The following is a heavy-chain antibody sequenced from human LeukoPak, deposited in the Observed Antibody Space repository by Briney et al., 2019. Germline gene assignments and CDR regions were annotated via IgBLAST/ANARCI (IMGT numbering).Heavy chain of an antibody. D-gene: IGHD4-23*01. CDR1: GGSISSYY. J-gene: IGHJ4*02. V-gene: IGHV4-59*08. CDR2: IYYSGST. CDR3: ARHLNSYFFDY. Sequence: PSETLSLTCTVSGGSISSYYWSLIRQPPGKGLEWIGYIYYSGSTNYNPSLKSRVTISVDTSKNQFSLKLSSVTAADTAVYYCARHLNSYFFDYWGQGTLVTVSS.